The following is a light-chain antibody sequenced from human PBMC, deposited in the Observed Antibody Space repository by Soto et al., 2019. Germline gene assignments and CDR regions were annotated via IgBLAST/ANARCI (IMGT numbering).Light chain of an antibody. V-gene: IGKV3-11*01. CDR2: DAS. Sequence: EIVLTQSLVTLSLSPGESATLSCRTSQSVRSYLAWYQQKPGQAPRLLMYDASNRATGIPARFRGSGSGTDFTLTISSLEPEDFAVYYCQQRSDWPLTFGGGTKVEIK. J-gene: IGKJ4*01. CDR3: QQRSDWPLT. CDR1: QSVRSY.